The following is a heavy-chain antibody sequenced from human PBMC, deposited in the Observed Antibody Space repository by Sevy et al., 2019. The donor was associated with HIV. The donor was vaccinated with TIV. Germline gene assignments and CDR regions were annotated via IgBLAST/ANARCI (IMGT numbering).Heavy chain of an antibody. J-gene: IGHJ3*02. CDR1: GFTFDDYA. Sequence: GGSLRLSCAASGFTFDDYAMHWVRQAPGKGLEWVSGISWNSGSIGYADSVKGRFTISRDNAKNSLYLQMNSLRAEDMALYYCANDFGSGRTLDAFDIWGQGTMVTVSS. D-gene: IGHD6-19*01. V-gene: IGHV3-9*03. CDR2: ISWNSGSI. CDR3: ANDFGSGRTLDAFDI.